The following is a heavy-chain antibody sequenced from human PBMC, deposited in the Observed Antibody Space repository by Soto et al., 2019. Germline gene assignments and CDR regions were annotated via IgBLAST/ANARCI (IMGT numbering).Heavy chain of an antibody. V-gene: IGHV4-39*01. Sequence: SETLSLTCAVSGGSISSSSYYWGWIRQPPGKGLEWIGSFYYRESTYYNPSLKSRVTISVDTSKNQFSLKLSSVTAADTAVYYCATITIFGVVTNYFDYWGQGTLVTVSS. CDR2: FYYREST. CDR3: ATITIFGVVTNYFDY. CDR1: GGSISSSSYY. J-gene: IGHJ4*02. D-gene: IGHD3-3*01.